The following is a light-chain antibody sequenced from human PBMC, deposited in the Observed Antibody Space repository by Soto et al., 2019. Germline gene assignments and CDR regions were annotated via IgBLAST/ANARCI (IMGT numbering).Light chain of an antibody. CDR2: KAS. V-gene: IGKV1-5*03. Sequence: DIQMTQSPSTLSGSVGDRITITFRASQSINGWLAWYQQKPGQAPNLLIYKASTLESGVPSRFSGSGSGTEFTLTVSSLQPDDFATYYCHQYHNFPRTFGQGTKVDIK. CDR3: HQYHNFPRT. J-gene: IGKJ1*01. CDR1: QSINGW.